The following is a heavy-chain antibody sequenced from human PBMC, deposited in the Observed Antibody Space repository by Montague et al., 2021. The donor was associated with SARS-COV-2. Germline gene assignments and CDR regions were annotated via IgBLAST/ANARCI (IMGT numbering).Heavy chain of an antibody. CDR3: ARVDSNGPGEY. J-gene: IGHJ4*02. V-gene: IGHV4-4*09. Sequence: SETLSLTCTIPSLTVSCYSCADRQRPRLNSIHYRGSYAVFCFTKYNPSLQSRVTISVDTARNQFSLKLLSVTAADTAFYYCARVDSNGPGEYWGQGILVSVSS. D-gene: IGHD3-22*01. CDR1: SLTVSCYS. CDR2: SYAVFCFT.